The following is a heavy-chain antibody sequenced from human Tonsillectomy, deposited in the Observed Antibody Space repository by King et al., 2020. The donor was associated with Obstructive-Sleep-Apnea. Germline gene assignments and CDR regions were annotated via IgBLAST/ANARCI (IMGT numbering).Heavy chain of an antibody. CDR2: ISSNGGST. D-gene: IGHD3-10*01. J-gene: IGHJ4*02. Sequence: VQLVESGGGLVQPGGSLRLSCSASGFTFSSYAMNWVRQAPGKGLEYVSSISSNGGSTYYADSVKGRFTISRDNSKNTLYLQMSSLRAEDTAVYYCVKDGGQYYYGSGNDYWGQGTLVTVSS. CDR1: GFTFSSYA. V-gene: IGHV3-64D*09. CDR3: VKDGGQYYYGSGNDY.